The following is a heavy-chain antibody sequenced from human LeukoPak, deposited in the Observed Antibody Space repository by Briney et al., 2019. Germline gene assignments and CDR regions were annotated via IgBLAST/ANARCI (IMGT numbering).Heavy chain of an antibody. J-gene: IGHJ4*02. CDR3: TRAGRYCSGGSCYSFY. Sequence: GGSLRLSCTASGFTFGDYAMSWFRQAPGEGLEWVGFIRSKAHGGTTEYAASVKGRFTISRDDSKSIAYLQMYSLKTEDTAVYYCTRAGRYCSGGSCYSFYWGQGTLVTVSS. V-gene: IGHV3-49*03. CDR2: IRSKAHGGTT. D-gene: IGHD2-15*01. CDR1: GFTFGDYA.